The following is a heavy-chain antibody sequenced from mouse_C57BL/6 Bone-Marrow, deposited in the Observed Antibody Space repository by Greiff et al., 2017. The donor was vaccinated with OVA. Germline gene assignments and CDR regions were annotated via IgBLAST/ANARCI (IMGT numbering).Heavy chain of an antibody. CDR2: IYPRSGNT. CDR3: ARGYCGPFDY. J-gene: IGHJ3*01. Sequence: QVQLQQSGAELVRPGASVKLSCKASGYTFTSYGISWVKQRTGQGLEWIGEIYPRSGNTYYNEKFKGKATLTADKSSSTAYMELRSLTSEDSAVYFCARGYCGPFDYWGQGTLVTVSA. V-gene: IGHV1-81*01. CDR1: GYTFTSYG. D-gene: IGHD2-14*01.